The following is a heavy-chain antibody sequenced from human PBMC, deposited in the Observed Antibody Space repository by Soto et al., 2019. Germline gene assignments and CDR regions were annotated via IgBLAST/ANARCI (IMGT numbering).Heavy chain of an antibody. CDR2: IWYDGSNA. CDR3: AFGRTFKVYDTVCGFHRFDL. J-gene: IGHJ4*02. Sequence: QVQLVESGGGAVQPGRTLRLTCATSRFSFSSFGMHWLRQAPGKGQEWVPLIWYDGSNAYYADSVKCRFTISRAISKNTLYLQMDSMRAQDTAVHYCAFGRTFKVYDTVCGFHRFDLWGQGPLVTGSS. V-gene: IGHV3-33*01. CDR1: RFSFSSFG. D-gene: IGHD2-21*01.